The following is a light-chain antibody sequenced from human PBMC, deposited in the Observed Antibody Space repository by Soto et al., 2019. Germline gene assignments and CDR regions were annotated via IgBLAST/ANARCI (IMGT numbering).Light chain of an antibody. CDR1: QSVLYSPNNKNS. V-gene: IGKV4-1*01. CDR3: QQYYSTPPT. CDR2: WAS. J-gene: IGKJ1*01. Sequence: DIVMTQSPDSLAVSLGERATINCKSSQSVLYSPNNKNSLAWYQQKPGQPPKLFIYWASIRESGVPDRFSGSGSGTDFTLPISNLQAEDVGVYYGQQYYSTPPTFGQGTKVDIK.